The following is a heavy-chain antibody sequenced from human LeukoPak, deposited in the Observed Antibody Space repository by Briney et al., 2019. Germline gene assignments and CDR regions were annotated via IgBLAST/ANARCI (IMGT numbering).Heavy chain of an antibody. CDR3: ARRGNGYNFDY. J-gene: IGHJ4*02. V-gene: IGHV5-51*01. CDR2: IYPGDSDT. D-gene: IGHD5-24*01. Sequence: GESLQISCKGSGYIFTNYWIGWVRQMPGKGPEWMGIIYPGDSDTRYSPSFQGQVAISADKSITTAYLQWSSLKASDTAIYYCARRGNGYNFDYWGQGTLVTVSS. CDR1: GYIFTNYW.